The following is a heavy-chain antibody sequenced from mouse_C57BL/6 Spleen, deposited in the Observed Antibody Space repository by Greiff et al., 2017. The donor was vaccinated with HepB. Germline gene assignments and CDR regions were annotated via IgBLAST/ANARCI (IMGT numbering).Heavy chain of an antibody. V-gene: IGHV5-17*01. Sequence: EVKLVESGGGLVKPGGSLKLSCAASGFTFSDYGMHWVRQAPEKGLEWVAYISSGSSTIYYADTVKGRFTISRDNAKNTRFLQMTSLRSEDTAMYYCARRNGVVAFDYWGQGTTLTVSS. CDR2: ISSGSSTI. J-gene: IGHJ2*01. CDR3: ARRNGVVAFDY. D-gene: IGHD1-1*01. CDR1: GFTFSDYG.